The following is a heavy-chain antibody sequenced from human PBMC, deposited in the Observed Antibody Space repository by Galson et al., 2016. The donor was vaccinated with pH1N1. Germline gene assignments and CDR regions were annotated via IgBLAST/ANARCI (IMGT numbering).Heavy chain of an antibody. D-gene: IGHD3-10*01. V-gene: IGHV4-4*02. J-gene: IGHJ5*02. Sequence: ETLSLTCAVSGGSISSSNWCSWVRQPPGKGLEWIGEIYHSGSTSYNPSLKSRVTISLDKSKNQFSLKLSSVTAADTAGYYCAREGGVYYGSGRHENWFDPWGQGTLVTVSS. CDR2: IYHSGST. CDR1: GGSISSSNW. CDR3: AREGGVYYGSGRHENWFDP.